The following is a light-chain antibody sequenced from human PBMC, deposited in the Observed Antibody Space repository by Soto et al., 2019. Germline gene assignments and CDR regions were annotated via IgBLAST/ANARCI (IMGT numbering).Light chain of an antibody. CDR3: QQYNCAPIT. J-gene: IGKJ5*01. Sequence: MYLSPSTVPAKIGDRVAMSGGASQSITTWLAWYQQRPGKAPKLLIYAASTLQSGVPSRFSGSGSGTDFTLTISSLQPEDVATYYCQQYNCAPITFGQVTRLEI. V-gene: IGKV1-27*01. CDR2: AAS. CDR1: QSITTW.